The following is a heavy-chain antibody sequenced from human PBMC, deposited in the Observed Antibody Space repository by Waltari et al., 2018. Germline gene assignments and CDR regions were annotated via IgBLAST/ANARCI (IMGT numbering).Heavy chain of an antibody. CDR1: GGSISSGSYY. D-gene: IGHD3-3*01. J-gene: IGHJ4*02. CDR2: IYTSGST. V-gene: IGHV4-61*02. Sequence: QVQLQESGPGLVKPSQTLSLTCTVSGGSISSGSYYLSWIRQPAGKGLEWIGRIYTSGSTNYNPSLKRRVTISVDTSKNQFSLKLSSVTAADTAVYYCARDGAHYDFWSGYYTGFDYWGQGTLVTVSS. CDR3: ARDGAHYDFWSGYYTGFDY.